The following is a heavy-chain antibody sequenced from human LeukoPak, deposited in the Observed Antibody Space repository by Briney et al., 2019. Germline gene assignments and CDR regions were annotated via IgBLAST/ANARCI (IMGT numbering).Heavy chain of an antibody. J-gene: IGHJ4*02. D-gene: IGHD6-13*01. Sequence: SETLSLTCTVSGGSISSSIYYWGWIRQPPGKGLEWIGSISYGGSTYYTPSLKSRVTISVDASKNQFSLKLSSVTAADTAVYYCARHGRGAAGTDYWGQGTLVTVSS. CDR3: ARHGRGAAGTDY. CDR1: GGSISSSIYY. V-gene: IGHV4-39*01. CDR2: ISYGGST.